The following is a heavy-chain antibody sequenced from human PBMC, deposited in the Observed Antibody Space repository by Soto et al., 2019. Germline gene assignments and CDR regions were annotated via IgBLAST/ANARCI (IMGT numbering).Heavy chain of an antibody. CDR1: GGSISSGGYY. Sequence: QVQLQESGPGLVKPSQTLSLTCTVSGGSISSGGYYWSWIRQHPGKGLEWIGYIYYSWSTYYNPSLQSRVTISVDTSKNQFSLKLSSVTAADSAVYYCARDRAGALYFDYWGQGTLVTVSS. D-gene: IGHD6-13*01. CDR3: ARDRAGALYFDY. J-gene: IGHJ4*02. CDR2: IYYSWST. V-gene: IGHV4-31*03.